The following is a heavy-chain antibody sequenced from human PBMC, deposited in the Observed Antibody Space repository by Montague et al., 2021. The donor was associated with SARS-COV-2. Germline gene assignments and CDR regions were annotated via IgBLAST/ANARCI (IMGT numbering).Heavy chain of an antibody. V-gene: IGHV6-1*01. D-gene: IGHD2-2*01. Sequence: CAISGDSVSRNSAAWNWIGQSPSRGLEWLGRTYYRSKWYNDYAESVKSRITIDPDTSKHQFSLHLNSVTPEDTAVYYCARIPVGSKYYFDFWGQGTLVTVSS. CDR2: TYYRSKWYN. CDR1: GDSVSRNSAA. J-gene: IGHJ4*02. CDR3: ARIPVGSKYYFDF.